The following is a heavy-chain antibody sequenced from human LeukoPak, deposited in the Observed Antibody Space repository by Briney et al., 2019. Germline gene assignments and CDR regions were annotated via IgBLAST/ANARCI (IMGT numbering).Heavy chain of an antibody. Sequence: GGSLRLSCAASGFTFNDAWMNWVRQAPGKGLEWVGRIKSKANGGTTDYAAPVKGRFTISRDDSKTTLYLQMNSLKTEDTAVYYCTVVNYGSGSYPLGYWGQGTLVTVSS. CDR3: TVVNYGSGSYPLGY. CDR1: GFTFNDAW. V-gene: IGHV3-15*01. CDR2: IKSKANGGTT. D-gene: IGHD3-10*01. J-gene: IGHJ4*02.